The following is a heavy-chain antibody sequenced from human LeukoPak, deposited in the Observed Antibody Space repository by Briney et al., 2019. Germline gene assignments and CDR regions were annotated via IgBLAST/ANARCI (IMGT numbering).Heavy chain of an antibody. CDR1: GFTFSSYA. CDR3: ARTGSYLGAFDI. J-gene: IGHJ3*02. V-gene: IGHV3-30*04. Sequence: GRSLRLSCVASGFTFSSYAMHWVRQAPGKGLEGVAVISYDGSNKYYADSVKGRFTISRDNSKNTLYLQMNSLRAEDTAVYYCARTGSYLGAFDIWGQGTMVTVSS. CDR2: ISYDGSNK. D-gene: IGHD3-10*01.